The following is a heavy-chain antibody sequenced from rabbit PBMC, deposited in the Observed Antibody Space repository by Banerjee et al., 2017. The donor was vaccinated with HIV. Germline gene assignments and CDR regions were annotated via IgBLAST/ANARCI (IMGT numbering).Heavy chain of an antibody. V-gene: IGHV1S40*01. CDR3: ASNAGDGGGVYAFNL. J-gene: IGHJ4*01. CDR2: IYTSSGGT. Sequence: QSLEESGGDLVKPGASLTLTCKASGIDFSSYYYMCWVRQAPGKGLEWIACIYTSSGGTYYASWAKGRFTISKTSSTTVTLQMTSLTAADTATYFCASNAGDGGGVYAFNLWGQGTLVTVS. CDR1: GIDFSSYYY. D-gene: IGHD4-2*01.